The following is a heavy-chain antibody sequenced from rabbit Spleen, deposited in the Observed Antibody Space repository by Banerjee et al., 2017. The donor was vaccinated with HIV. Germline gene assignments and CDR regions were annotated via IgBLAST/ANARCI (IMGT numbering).Heavy chain of an antibody. CDR1: GFDFSNYG. V-gene: IGHV1S47*01. CDR3: ARDASSSDYYRDTRLDL. Sequence: QEQLVESGGGLVQPGGSLKLSCKASGFDFSNYGVSWVRQAPGKGLEWIGYIDPFFGITYYATWVNGRFTISSHNAQNTLDLQLSSLTAADTATYFCARDASSSDYYRDTRLDLWGQGTLVTVS. CDR2: IDPFFGIT. D-gene: IGHD1-1*01. J-gene: IGHJ3*01.